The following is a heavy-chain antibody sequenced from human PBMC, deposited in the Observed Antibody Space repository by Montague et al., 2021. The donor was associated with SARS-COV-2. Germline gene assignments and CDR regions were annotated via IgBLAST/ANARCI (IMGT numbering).Heavy chain of an antibody. J-gene: IGHJ4*02. CDR3: TNNRGDSSSSWYYFDF. V-gene: IGHV2-70*11. CDR1: GFSLIDNGMS. D-gene: IGHD6-13*01. CDR2: IDWDDDE. Sequence: PALVKPTQTLTLTCAFSGFSLIDNGMSVAWIRQPPGKALEWLARIDWDDDEYFNIALKTRLTISKDTSKNQVVLTVTNVDPVDTATYYCTNNRGDSSSSWYYFDFWGQGTLVTVSS.